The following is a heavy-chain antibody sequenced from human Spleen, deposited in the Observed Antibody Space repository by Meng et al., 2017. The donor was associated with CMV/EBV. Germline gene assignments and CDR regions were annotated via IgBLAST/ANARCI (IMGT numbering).Heavy chain of an antibody. J-gene: IGHJ2*01. CDR2: IDHSGST. CDR3: RTYFMNSYSDL. CDR1: GGSFSGYY. V-gene: IGHV4-34*01. Sequence: SLTVAVYGGSFSGYYWSWIRQPPGRGLDWIGQIDHSGSTNYNPSPKNRVTISMNTSKNQFSLELSSVTAADTAVYYCRTYFMNSYSDLWGRGTLVTVSS. D-gene: IGHD2/OR15-2a*01.